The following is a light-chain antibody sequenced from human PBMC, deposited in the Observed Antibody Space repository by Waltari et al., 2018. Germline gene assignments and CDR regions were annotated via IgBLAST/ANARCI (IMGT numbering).Light chain of an antibody. CDR3: QQTSRTPIT. CDR2: GAA. J-gene: IGKJ5*01. Sequence: DIEMTQSRSSLSASVGDRVTITCRASQSGSNSLNWYQQKPGKAPKLLIFGAANLHSGVAAKFSGSGSGTDFTLTISSLQPEDSATYYCQQTSRTPITFGQGTRVEIK. V-gene: IGKV1-39*01. CDR1: QSGSNS.